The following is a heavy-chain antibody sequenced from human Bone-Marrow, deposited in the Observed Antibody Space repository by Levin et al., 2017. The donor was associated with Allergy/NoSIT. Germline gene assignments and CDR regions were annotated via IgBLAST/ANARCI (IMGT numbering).Heavy chain of an antibody. CDR1: GFTFSRYS. J-gene: IGHJ4*02. Sequence: GGSLRLSCAASGFTFSRYSMNWVRQAPGRGLEWDSYISRSSSTISYADSVKGRFTISRDNAKNSLYLQMNSLRDEDTAVYYYARPDCSGTSCYYFFDSWGQGTLVTVSS. V-gene: IGHV3-48*02. D-gene: IGHD2-2*01. CDR3: ARPDCSGTSCYYFFDS. CDR2: ISRSSSTI.